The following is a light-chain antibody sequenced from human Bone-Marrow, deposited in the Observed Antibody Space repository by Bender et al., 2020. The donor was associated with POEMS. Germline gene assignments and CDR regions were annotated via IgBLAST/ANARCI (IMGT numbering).Light chain of an antibody. CDR3: QSYDTSLGGFAV. CDR1: DSNFGGNN. Sequence: QSVLTQPPSASGTPGQSVIISCSGTDSNFGGNNVNWYQHLPGSAPRLVVYSNYQRPSGVPARFSGSKSGTSASLAITGLQAEDEADYYCQSYDTSLGGFAVFGGGTKLTVL. J-gene: IGLJ2*01. CDR2: SNY. V-gene: IGLV1-44*01.